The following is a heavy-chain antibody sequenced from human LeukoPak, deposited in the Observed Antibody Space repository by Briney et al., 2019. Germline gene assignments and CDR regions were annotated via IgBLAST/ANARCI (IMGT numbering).Heavy chain of an antibody. Sequence: HPGGSLRLSCAASGFTFSSYGMSWVRQAPGKGLEWVSAISGSGGSTYYADSVKGRFTISRDNSKNTLYLQMNSLRAEDTAVYYCAKAGLRYFDWLGGYYFDYWGQGTLVTVSS. J-gene: IGHJ4*02. CDR2: ISGSGGST. CDR1: GFTFSSYG. D-gene: IGHD3-9*01. V-gene: IGHV3-23*01. CDR3: AKAGLRYFDWLGGYYFDY.